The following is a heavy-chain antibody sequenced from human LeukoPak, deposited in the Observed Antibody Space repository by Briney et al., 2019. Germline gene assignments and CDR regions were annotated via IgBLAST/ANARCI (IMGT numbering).Heavy chain of an antibody. V-gene: IGHV3-23*01. CDR1: GFTFSSYA. Sequence: PGGSLRLSCAASGFTFSSYAMSWVRQAPGKGLEWVSAISGSGGSTYYADSVKGRFTISRDNSKNTLYLQMNSLRAEDTAVYYCAKDTYSGSYSWGYHFDYWGQGTLVTVSS. J-gene: IGHJ4*02. D-gene: IGHD1-26*01. CDR2: ISGSGGST. CDR3: AKDTYSGSYSWGYHFDY.